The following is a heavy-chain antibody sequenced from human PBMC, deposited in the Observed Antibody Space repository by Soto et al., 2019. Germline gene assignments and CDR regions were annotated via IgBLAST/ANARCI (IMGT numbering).Heavy chain of an antibody. CDR2: ISSSSSYT. Sequence: GGSLRLSCAASGFTFSDYYMSWIRQAPGKGLEWVSYISSSSSYTNYADSVKGRFTISRDNAKNSLYLQMNSLRAEDTAVYYCARGGVAAAGPDDYWGQGTLVTVSS. V-gene: IGHV3-11*06. J-gene: IGHJ4*02. CDR3: ARGGVAAAGPDDY. CDR1: GFTFSDYY. D-gene: IGHD6-13*01.